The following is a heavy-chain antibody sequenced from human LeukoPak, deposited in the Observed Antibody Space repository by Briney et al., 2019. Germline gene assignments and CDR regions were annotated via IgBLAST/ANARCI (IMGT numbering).Heavy chain of an antibody. Sequence: PGGSLRLSCAASGFTFDDYTMHWVRQAPGKGLEWVSLISWDGGSTYYADSVKGRFTISRDNSKNSLYLQMSSLRTEDTALYYCAKDYYGSGSISPPWFDPWGQGTLVTVSS. D-gene: IGHD3-10*01. CDR3: AKDYYGSGSISPPWFDP. CDR2: ISWDGGST. CDR1: GFTFDDYT. J-gene: IGHJ5*02. V-gene: IGHV3-43*01.